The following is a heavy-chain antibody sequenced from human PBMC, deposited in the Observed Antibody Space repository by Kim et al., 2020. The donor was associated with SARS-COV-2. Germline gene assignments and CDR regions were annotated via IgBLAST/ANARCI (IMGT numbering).Heavy chain of an antibody. J-gene: IGHJ4*02. CDR2: SNK. V-gene: IGHV3-30*02. Sequence: SNKYYADSVTGRFTISRDNSKNTLYLQMNSLRAEDTAVYYCAILSYSFDYWGQGTLVTVSS. CDR3: AILSYSFDY.